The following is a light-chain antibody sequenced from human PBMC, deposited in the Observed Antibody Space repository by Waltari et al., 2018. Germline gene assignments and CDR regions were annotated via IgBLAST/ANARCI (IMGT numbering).Light chain of an antibody. CDR2: YNN. V-gene: IGLV1-44*01. J-gene: IGLJ3*02. CDR1: NSNSGSNT. Sequence: HSVMTQPPSASGTPGPRVTISCSGSNSNSGSNTVNWYQQLPGAAPKLLIYYNNQRPSGVPDRFSGSKSGTSASLAISGLQSEDEADYYCEAWDDSLNGQVFGGGTKLTVL. CDR3: EAWDDSLNGQV.